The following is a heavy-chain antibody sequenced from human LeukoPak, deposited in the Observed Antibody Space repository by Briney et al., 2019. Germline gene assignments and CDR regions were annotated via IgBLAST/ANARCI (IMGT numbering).Heavy chain of an antibody. CDR3: ANAPPGVYDTGDY. CDR2: ISGSGGNT. CDR1: GFTFSSYA. V-gene: IGHV3-23*01. Sequence: PRGSLRLSCAASGFTFSSYAMSWVRQAPGKGLEWVSAISGSGGNTFYADSVKGRFTISRDNSKNTLYLQMNSLRAEDTALYYCANAPPGVYDTGDYGAGGTLVTVSS. J-gene: IGHJ4*02. D-gene: IGHD3-16*01.